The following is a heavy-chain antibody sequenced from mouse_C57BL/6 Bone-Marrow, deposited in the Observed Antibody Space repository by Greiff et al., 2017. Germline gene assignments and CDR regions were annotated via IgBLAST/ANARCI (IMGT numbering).Heavy chain of an antibody. V-gene: IGHV1-82*01. Sequence: VQLQQSGPELVKPGASVKISSKASGYAFSSSWMNWVKQRPGKGLEWIGRIYPGDGDTNYNGKFKGKATLTADKSSSTAYMQLSSLTSEDSAVYFCARGAMDYWGQGTSVTVSS. CDR2: IYPGDGDT. J-gene: IGHJ4*01. CDR1: GYAFSSSW. CDR3: ARGAMDY.